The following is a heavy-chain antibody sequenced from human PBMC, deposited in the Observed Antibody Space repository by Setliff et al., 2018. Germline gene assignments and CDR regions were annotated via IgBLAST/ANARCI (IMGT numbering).Heavy chain of an antibody. J-gene: IGHJ6*03. D-gene: IGHD5-12*01. CDR1: GFTFSDYW. CDR3: ARGLVATSGYDYYYYYMDV. Sequence: PGGSLRLSCAASGFTFSDYWMYWARQAPGKGLVWVSRISRDGSSTAYADSVKGRLTISRDNSRNTLYLQMNSLRVDDTAVYYCARGLVATSGYDYYYYYMDVWGKGTTVTVSS. V-gene: IGHV3-74*01. CDR2: ISRDGSST.